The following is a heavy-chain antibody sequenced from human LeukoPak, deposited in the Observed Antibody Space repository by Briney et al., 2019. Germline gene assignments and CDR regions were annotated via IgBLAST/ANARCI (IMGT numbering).Heavy chain of an antibody. J-gene: IGHJ4*02. V-gene: IGHV5-10-1*01. Sequence: GESLKISCKGSGYSFTTYWISWVRQMPGKGLEWVGRIDPSDSYTSYSPSFQGHVTISADKSFSTAYLQWTSLKASDTAMYYCARHAKAYGSSCDYWGQGTLVTVSS. CDR1: GYSFTTYW. D-gene: IGHD6-13*01. CDR2: IDPSDSYT. CDR3: ARHAKAYGSSCDY.